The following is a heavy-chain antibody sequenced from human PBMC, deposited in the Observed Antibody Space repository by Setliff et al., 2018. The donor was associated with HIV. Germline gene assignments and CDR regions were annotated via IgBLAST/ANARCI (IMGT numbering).Heavy chain of an antibody. J-gene: IGHJ3*02. CDR1: GGSLSSSSYY. CDR2: IYSSGST. CDR3: ARPRLGGTPMDRDAFDI. D-gene: IGHD5-18*01. Sequence: SETLSLTCTVSGGSLSSSSYYWGCIRQPPGRGLEWIGTIYSSGSTHYNPSLESPSPISVDTSKKQFSLTLCSVTATDTAVYYCARPRLGGTPMDRDAFDIWDQGTMVTVSS. V-gene: IGHV4-39*01.